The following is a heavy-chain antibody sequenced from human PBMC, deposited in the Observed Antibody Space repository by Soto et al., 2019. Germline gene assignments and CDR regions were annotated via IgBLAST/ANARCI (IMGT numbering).Heavy chain of an antibody. CDR2: IHHSGTT. CDR1: DYSINSNYY. D-gene: IGHD2-15*01. CDR3: ARGLYGGNFDY. V-gene: IGHV4-38-2*01. J-gene: IGHJ4*02. Sequence: KPSETLSLTCDVSDYSINSNYYWLWIRQPPGKGLEWIGAIHHSGTTYYTPSLKSRVTISMDTSKNHFSLQLTSMTATDTAMYYCARGLYGGNFDYWGQGTPVTVSS.